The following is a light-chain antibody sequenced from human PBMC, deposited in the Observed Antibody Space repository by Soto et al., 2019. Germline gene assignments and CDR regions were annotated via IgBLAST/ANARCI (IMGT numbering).Light chain of an antibody. Sequence: EIVMTQSPATLSVSPGERATLSCRASQSVSRNLAWYQQKPGQAPRLLIYGASTRATGILARFSGSGSWTEYTLTISSVQSEDFAIYYCKQNNNWPVYNFGQGKKREIK. V-gene: IGKV3-15*01. CDR1: QSVSRN. CDR3: KQNNNWPVYN. CDR2: GAS. J-gene: IGKJ2*01.